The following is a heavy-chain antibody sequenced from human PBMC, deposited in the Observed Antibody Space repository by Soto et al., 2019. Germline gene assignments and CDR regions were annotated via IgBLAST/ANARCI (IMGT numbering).Heavy chain of an antibody. CDR3: ARFVGSDSSGCFDY. D-gene: IGHD3-22*01. J-gene: IGHJ4*02. Sequence: QVQLVESGGGVVQPGRSLRLSCAASGFTFSGNSMHWVRQAPGKGLEWVAFIGYDGRNSDYRDSVKGRFTISRDNSRSTLYLEMDSLRAEDTAVYHCARFVGSDSSGCFDYWGQGTPVTVSS. CDR1: GFTFSGNS. CDR2: IGYDGRNS. V-gene: IGHV3-33*01.